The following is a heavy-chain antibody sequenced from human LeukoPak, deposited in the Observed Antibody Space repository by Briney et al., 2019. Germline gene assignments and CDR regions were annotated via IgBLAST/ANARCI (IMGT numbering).Heavy chain of an antibody. CDR2: IYYSGST. Sequence: PSETLSLTCTVSGGSISSSSYYWGWIRQPPGKGLEWIGSIYYSGSTYYNPSLKSRVTISVDTSKNQFSLKLSSVTAADTAVYYCAREVGIAVANWGQGTLVTVSS. D-gene: IGHD6-19*01. CDR1: GGSISSSSYY. V-gene: IGHV4-39*07. CDR3: AREVGIAVAN. J-gene: IGHJ4*02.